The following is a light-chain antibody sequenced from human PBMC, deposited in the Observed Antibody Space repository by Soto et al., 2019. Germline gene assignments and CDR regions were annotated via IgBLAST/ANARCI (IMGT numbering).Light chain of an antibody. J-gene: IGKJ5*01. V-gene: IGKV3D-20*02. CDR3: HQRSNWPPIT. CDR2: GAS. Sequence: EIVLTESGGTLSMSQGERATLSCRASQSVSSSYLAWYQQKPGQAPRLLIYGASSRATGIPARFSGSGFGTDFTLTISSLEPEDAAVYYCHQRSNWPPITFGQLTRLEN. CDR1: QSVSSSY.